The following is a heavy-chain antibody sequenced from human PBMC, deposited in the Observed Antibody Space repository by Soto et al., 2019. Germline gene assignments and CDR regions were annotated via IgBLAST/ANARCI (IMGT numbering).Heavy chain of an antibody. D-gene: IGHD6-13*01. Sequence: SETLSLTCPVSGASINSYYWSWIRQPPGKGLELIGYIYYSGSTNYNPSLKSRVTISEDTSKNQFSLKLSSVTAADTAVYYCARVASKLAWFAPGGPRPLVNVPS. CDR3: ARVASKLAWFAP. CDR1: GASINSYY. CDR2: IYYSGST. J-gene: IGHJ5*02. V-gene: IGHV4-59*01.